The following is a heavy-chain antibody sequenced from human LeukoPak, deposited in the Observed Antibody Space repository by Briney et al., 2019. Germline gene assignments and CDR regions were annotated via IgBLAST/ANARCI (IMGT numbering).Heavy chain of an antibody. CDR1: GYIFNNFG. CDR2: ISAFNGNT. Sequence: SVKVSCRTSGYIFNNFGITWVRQAPGQGLEWMGWISAFNGNTVYTQKVQGRLTLTTDTSTSTAFMELRNLKSDDTGIYYCTRDRVGGDLTGESLYWGQGTLVTVS. D-gene: IGHD1-14*01. CDR3: TRDRVGGDLTGESLY. V-gene: IGHV1-18*01. J-gene: IGHJ4*02.